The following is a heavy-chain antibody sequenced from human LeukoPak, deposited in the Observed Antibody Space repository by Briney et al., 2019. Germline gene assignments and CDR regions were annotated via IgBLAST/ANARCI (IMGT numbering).Heavy chain of an antibody. CDR2: IIPIFGTA. J-gene: IGHJ5*02. Sequence: SVKVSCKASGGTFSSYAISWVRQAPGQGLEWMGGIIPIFGTANYAQKFQGRVTMTRNTSISTAYMELSSLRSEDTAVYYCARVGSRRRAWFDPWGQGTLVTVSS. CDR3: ARVGSRRRAWFDP. D-gene: IGHD1-26*01. V-gene: IGHV1-69*05. CDR1: GGTFSSYA.